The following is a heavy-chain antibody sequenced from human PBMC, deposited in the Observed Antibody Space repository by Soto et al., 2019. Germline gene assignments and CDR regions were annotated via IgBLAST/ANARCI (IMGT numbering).Heavy chain of an antibody. CDR3: ARDSSAGAFFASPYYYGMDV. D-gene: IGHD3-16*01. CDR1: GYTFNNYA. CDR2: INNGNGNT. J-gene: IGHJ6*02. Sequence: QVQLVQSGPEVKKPGASVKVSCKAYGYTFNNYAMHWVRQAPGQRLEWMGWINNGNGNTKSSQKFQGRVTITRDTSATSASTVYMEVSSLRSEDTAIYYCARDSSAGAFFASPYYYGMDVWGQGTTVTVSS. V-gene: IGHV1-3*04.